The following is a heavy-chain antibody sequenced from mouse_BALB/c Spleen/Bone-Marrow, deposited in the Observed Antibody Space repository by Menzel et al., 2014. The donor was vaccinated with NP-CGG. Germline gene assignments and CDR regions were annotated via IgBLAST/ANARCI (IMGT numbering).Heavy chain of an antibody. J-gene: IGHJ2*01. Sequence: QVHVKQSGAELVKPGASVKLSCKASGYTFTSYWMHWVKQRPGQGLEWIGEIDPSDSYTNYNQKFKGKATLTVDKSSSTAYMQLSSLTSEDSAVYYFARGLYGNSGYWGQGTTLTVSS. CDR1: GYTFTSYW. D-gene: IGHD2-1*01. V-gene: IGHV1-69*02. CDR2: IDPSDSYT. CDR3: ARGLYGNSGY.